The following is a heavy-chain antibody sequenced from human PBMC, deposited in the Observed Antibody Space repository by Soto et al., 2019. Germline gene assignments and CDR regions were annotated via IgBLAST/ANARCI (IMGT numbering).Heavy chain of an antibody. CDR3: ARDGVRGFIDGLGSPYHFEY. D-gene: IGHD3-10*01. Sequence: VPLVQSGAEVKKPGSSVKVSCKASGGTFSSYAISWVRQAPGQGLEWMGGIIPIFGTANYEQKFQGRVTITADEPTSTAYLELGRLRSDDTAVYYCARDGVRGFIDGLGSPYHFEYWGQGTLVTVSS. CDR1: GGTFSSYA. J-gene: IGHJ4*02. V-gene: IGHV1-69*01. CDR2: IIPIFGTA.